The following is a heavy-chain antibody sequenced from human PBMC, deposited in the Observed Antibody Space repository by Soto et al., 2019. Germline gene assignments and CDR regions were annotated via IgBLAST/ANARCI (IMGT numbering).Heavy chain of an antibody. Sequence: QVQLVQSGGEVKKPGASVKVSCKASGYTFTSYGITWVRQAPGQGLEWMGWISSYNGNTNFAQQFQGRVSMTTDTSTSTVYMELRSLRSDDTAVYYCARGNDDTDYWGQGTLVTVSS. J-gene: IGHJ4*02. CDR3: ARGNDDTDY. CDR2: ISSYNGNT. V-gene: IGHV1-18*01. D-gene: IGHD3-22*01. CDR1: GYTFTSYG.